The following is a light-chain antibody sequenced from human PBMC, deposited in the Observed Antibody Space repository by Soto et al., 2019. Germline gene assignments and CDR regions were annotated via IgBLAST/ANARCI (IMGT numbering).Light chain of an antibody. CDR3: SLHAGTMRI. V-gene: IGLV2-8*01. CDR1: SSDVGGYNY. J-gene: IGLJ1*01. CDR2: EVS. Sequence: QSALTQPPSASGSPGQSVTISCTGTSSDVGGYNYVSWYQQHPGKAPKLMIYEVSKRPSGVPDRFSGSKSGNTASLTVSGLQSDVDADYYCSLHAGTMRIFRTVSNETVL.